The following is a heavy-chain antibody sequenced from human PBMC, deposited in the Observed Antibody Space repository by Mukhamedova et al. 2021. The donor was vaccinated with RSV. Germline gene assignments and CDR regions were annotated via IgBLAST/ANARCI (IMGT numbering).Heavy chain of an antibody. CDR3: AKDMPGSGWYD. J-gene: IGHJ4*02. Sequence: VRQAPGKGLEWVSGIDGSGGSTYYADSVKGRFTISRDNSKNTLYLHMNSLRAEDTAIYYCAKDMPGSGWYDWGQGTLVTVSS. D-gene: IGHD6-19*01. V-gene: IGHV3-23*01. CDR2: IDGSGGST.